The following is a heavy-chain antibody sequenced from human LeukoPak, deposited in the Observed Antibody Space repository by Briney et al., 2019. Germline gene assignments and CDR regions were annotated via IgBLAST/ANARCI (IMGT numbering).Heavy chain of an antibody. CDR1: GFTFTTYW. CDR3: ARENWANDY. J-gene: IGHJ4*02. D-gene: IGHD7-27*01. CDR2: IKQDGSQK. Sequence: GGALRLSCAASGFTFTTYWMTWVRQAPGKGLEWVANIKQDGSQKYYVDSVKGRFTISRDNAKNSLYLQMNSLKAEDTAVYYCARENWANDYWGQGTLVTVSS. V-gene: IGHV3-7*01.